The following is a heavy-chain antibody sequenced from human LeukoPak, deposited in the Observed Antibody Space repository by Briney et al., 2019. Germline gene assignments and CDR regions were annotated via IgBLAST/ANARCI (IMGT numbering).Heavy chain of an antibody. Sequence: GGSLRLSCAASGFTFSSYSMNWDRQAPGKGLEWVSSISSSSSYIYYADSVKGRFTISRDNAKNSLYLQMNSLRAEGTAVYYCARDPYSSGWYDYWGQGTLVTVSS. V-gene: IGHV3-21*01. CDR1: GFTFSSYS. CDR3: ARDPYSSGWYDY. CDR2: ISSSSSYI. D-gene: IGHD6-19*01. J-gene: IGHJ4*02.